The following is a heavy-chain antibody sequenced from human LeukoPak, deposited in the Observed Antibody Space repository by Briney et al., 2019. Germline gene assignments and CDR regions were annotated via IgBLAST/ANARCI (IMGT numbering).Heavy chain of an antibody. CDR1: GGSISSSSYY. CDR3: AKKDYYYMDV. V-gene: IGHV4-39*07. CDR2: IYYSGST. J-gene: IGHJ6*03. Sequence: SETLSLTCTVSGGSISSSSYYWGWIRQPPGKGLEWIGSIYYSGSTYYNPSLKSRVTISVDKSKNQFSLKLNSVTAADTAVYYCAKKDYYYMDVWGKGTTVTVSS.